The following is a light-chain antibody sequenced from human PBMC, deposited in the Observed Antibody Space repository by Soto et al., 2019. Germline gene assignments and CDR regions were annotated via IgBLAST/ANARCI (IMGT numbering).Light chain of an antibody. CDR2: SAS. CDR3: QKFNTAPLT. CDR1: QDISVY. Sequence: DIQMTQSPSSLSVSVGDRVTITCRASQDISVYLAWYQQKPGKVPKLLLYSASTLQSGVPSRFSGSGSGTDFTITISSLQPEYVATYFCQKFNTAPLTFGQGTRLEIK. V-gene: IGKV1-27*01. J-gene: IGKJ5*01.